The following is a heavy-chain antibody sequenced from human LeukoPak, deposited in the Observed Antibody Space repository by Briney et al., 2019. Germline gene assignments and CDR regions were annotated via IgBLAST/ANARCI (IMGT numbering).Heavy chain of an antibody. CDR3: ARCQRYYYGSGSYRTLDY. CDR2: IYYSGST. D-gene: IGHD3-10*01. J-gene: IGHJ4*02. CDR1: GGSISSSSYY. V-gene: IGHV4-39*01. Sequence: SETLSLTCTVSGGSISSSSYYWGWIRQPPGKGLEWIGSIYYSGSTYYNPSLKSRVTISVDTSKNQFSLKLSSVTAADTAVYYCARCQRYYYGSGSYRTLDYWGQGTLVTVSS.